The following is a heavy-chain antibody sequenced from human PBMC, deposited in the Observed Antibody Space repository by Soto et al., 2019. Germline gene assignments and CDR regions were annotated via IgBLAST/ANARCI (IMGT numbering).Heavy chain of an antibody. J-gene: IGHJ4*02. D-gene: IGHD2-15*01. CDR2: IYYSGST. CDR3: ARVGYCSGGSCYAVDY. Sequence: SETLSLTCTVSGGSISSYYLSWIRQPPGKGLEWIGYIYYSGSTNYNPSLKSRVTISVDTSKNQFSLKLSSVTAADTAVYYCARVGYCSGGSCYAVDYWGQGTLVTVSS. CDR1: GGSISSYY. V-gene: IGHV4-59*01.